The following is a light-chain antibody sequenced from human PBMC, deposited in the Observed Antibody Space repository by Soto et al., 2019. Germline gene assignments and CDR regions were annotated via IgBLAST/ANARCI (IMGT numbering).Light chain of an antibody. CDR1: HPINKW. CDR3: QQYANYPLT. CDR2: TTS. J-gene: IGKJ5*01. Sequence: DIEMTQSPSSLSASVGDRVSITCRASHPINKWLAWYQQKPNQAPRSLIYTTSIRQSGVPSRFSGSGSGTDFTLTITRLQPEDFATYFCQQYANYPLTFGQGTRLDI. V-gene: IGKV1D-16*01.